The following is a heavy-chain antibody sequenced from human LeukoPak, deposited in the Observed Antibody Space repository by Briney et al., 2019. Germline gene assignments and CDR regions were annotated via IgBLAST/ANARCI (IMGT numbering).Heavy chain of an antibody. CDR1: GGSISSYY. Sequence: SETLSLTCTVSGGSISSYYWSWIRQPAGKGLEWIGRIYTSGSTNYNPSLRSRVTLSVDTSKNQFSLQLRSVTAADTAVYYCARGTYDSSGYYSADRPNAFGIWGQGTMVTVSS. CDR3: ARGTYDSSGYYSADRPNAFGI. J-gene: IGHJ3*02. V-gene: IGHV4-4*07. CDR2: IYTSGST. D-gene: IGHD3-22*01.